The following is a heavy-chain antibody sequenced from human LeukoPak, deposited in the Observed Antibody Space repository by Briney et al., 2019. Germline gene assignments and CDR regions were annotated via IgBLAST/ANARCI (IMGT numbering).Heavy chain of an antibody. V-gene: IGHV4-39*01. J-gene: IGHJ6*02. Sequence: SETLSLTCTVSGASISSSSHYWGWIRQPPGKGLEWIGSIFYSGISYYNPSLKSRVTISVDTSKNQFSLKLSSVTAADTAVYYCASHDLSNYYGMDVWGQGTTVTVSS. CDR2: IFYSGIS. CDR3: ASHDLSNYYGMDV. CDR1: GASISSSSHY. D-gene: IGHD2-21*02.